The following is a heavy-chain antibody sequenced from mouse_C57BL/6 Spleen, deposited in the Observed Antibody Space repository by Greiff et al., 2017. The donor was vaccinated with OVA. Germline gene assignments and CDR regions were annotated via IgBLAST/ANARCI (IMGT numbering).Heavy chain of an antibody. CDR1: GYTFTDYY. CDR2: INPNNGGT. J-gene: IGHJ1*03. V-gene: IGHV1-26*01. CDR3: ARGELRRVFDV. Sequence: VQLQQSGPELVKPGASVKISCTASGYTFTDYYMNWVKQSHGKSLEWIGDINPNNGGTSYNQKFTGKATLTVDKSSSTAYMGLRSLTSEDSAVYYGARGELRRVFDVWGTGTTVTVSS. D-gene: IGHD2-4*01.